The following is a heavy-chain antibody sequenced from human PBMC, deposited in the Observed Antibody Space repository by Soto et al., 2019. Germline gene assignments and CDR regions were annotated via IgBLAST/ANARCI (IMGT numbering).Heavy chain of an antibody. V-gene: IGHV1-46*01. D-gene: IGHD2-21*02. Sequence: QVQLMQSGAEVKEPGASVTISCKASGYTFTSYYIHWVRQAPRQGLERMAIINPSGGSTNYAQKFQGRVTVKRDTSTSTVNMELSSLSSEDTAVYYCARDLTAADYWGQGTLVTVSS. CDR2: INPSGGST. J-gene: IGHJ4*02. CDR3: ARDLTAADY. CDR1: GYTFTSYY.